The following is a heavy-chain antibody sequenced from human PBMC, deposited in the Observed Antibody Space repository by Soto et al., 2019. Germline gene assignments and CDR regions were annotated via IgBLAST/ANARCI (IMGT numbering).Heavy chain of an antibody. Sequence: PSQTLSLTCAISGDSVSSNSAAWNWIRQSPSRGLEWLGRTYYRSKWYNDYAVSVKSRITINPDTSKNQFSLQLNSVTPEDTAVYYCARTPIWTVVGTYYYYGMDVWGQGTTVTVSS. J-gene: IGHJ6*02. CDR2: TYYRSKWYN. CDR1: GDSVSSNSAA. CDR3: ARTPIWTVVGTYYYYGMDV. V-gene: IGHV6-1*01. D-gene: IGHD6-19*01.